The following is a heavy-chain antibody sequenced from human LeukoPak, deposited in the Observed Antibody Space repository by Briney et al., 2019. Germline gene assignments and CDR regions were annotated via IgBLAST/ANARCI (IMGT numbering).Heavy chain of an antibody. Sequence: SEPLSLTCTVSGGSISRCYGSWLRQPPGKGLEWVGYIYYSGSTNYNPSLKSRVTISVDTSKNQFSRKLSSVIAADTAVYYCARASFGVVIFDYWGQGTLVTVSS. CDR1: GGSISRCY. D-gene: IGHD3-3*01. V-gene: IGHV4-59*01. J-gene: IGHJ4*02. CDR3: ARASFGVVIFDY. CDR2: IYYSGST.